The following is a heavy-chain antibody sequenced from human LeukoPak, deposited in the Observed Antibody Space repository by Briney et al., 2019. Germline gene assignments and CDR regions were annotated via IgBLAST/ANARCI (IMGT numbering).Heavy chain of an antibody. CDR3: ARTMWGFDY. CDR1: GFAFSDYE. CDR2: ISSSGSII. V-gene: IGHV3-48*03. Sequence: GGSLRLSCASSGFAFSDYEMNWVRQAPGKGLEWVSYISSSGSIIYYADSVKGRFTISRDNAKRSLFLQMNSLRVEGTAVYYCARTMWGFDYWGQGTLVTVSS. D-gene: IGHD7-27*01. J-gene: IGHJ4*02.